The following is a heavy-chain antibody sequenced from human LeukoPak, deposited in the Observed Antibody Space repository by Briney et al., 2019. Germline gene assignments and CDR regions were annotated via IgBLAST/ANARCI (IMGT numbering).Heavy chain of an antibody. V-gene: IGHV3-7*01. Sequence: GGSLRLSCAASGFTFSSYSMNWVRQPPGKGLEWVATIKQDGSEKYYVDSVKGRFTISRDNAKNSLYLQMNSLRAEDTAVYFCARDSYSSGVDYWGQGTLVTVSS. CDR3: ARDSYSSGVDY. CDR1: GFTFSSYS. D-gene: IGHD6-19*01. J-gene: IGHJ4*02. CDR2: IKQDGSEK.